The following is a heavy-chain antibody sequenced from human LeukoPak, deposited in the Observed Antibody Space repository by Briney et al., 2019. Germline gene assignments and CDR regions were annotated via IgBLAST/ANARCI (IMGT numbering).Heavy chain of an antibody. Sequence: GASVKVSCKASGYTFTGYYMHWVRQAPGQGLEWMGWINPNSGGTKYAQKFQGRVTMTRDTSISTAYMELSRLRSDDTAVYYCAKDTSPPDWFDPWGQRTLVTVSS. D-gene: IGHD2-2*01. V-gene: IGHV1-2*02. CDR1: GYTFTGYY. CDR2: INPNSGGT. CDR3: AKDTSPPDWFDP. J-gene: IGHJ5*02.